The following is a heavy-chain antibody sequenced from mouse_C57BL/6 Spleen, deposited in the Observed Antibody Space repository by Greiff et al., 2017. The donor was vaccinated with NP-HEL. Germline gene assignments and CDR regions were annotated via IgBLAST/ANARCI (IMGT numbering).Heavy chain of an antibody. V-gene: IGHV1-50*01. CDR3: ARGRVLDY. CDR1: GYTFTSYW. CDR2: IDPSDSYT. D-gene: IGHD2-14*01. J-gene: IGHJ2*01. Sequence: VQLQQPGAELVKPGASVKLSCKASGYTFTSYWMQWVKQRPGQGLEWIGEIDPSDSYTNYNQKFKGKATLTVDTSSSTAYMQLSSLTSEDSAVYYCARGRVLDYWGQGTTLTVSS.